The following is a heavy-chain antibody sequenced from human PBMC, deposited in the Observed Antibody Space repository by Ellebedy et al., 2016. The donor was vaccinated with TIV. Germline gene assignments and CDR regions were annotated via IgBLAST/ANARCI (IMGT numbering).Heavy chain of an antibody. D-gene: IGHD6-6*01. CDR3: AKDYEQLTTDY. CDR1: GFTFSRHD. V-gene: IGHV3-13*01. CDR2: IGTAGDT. Sequence: GGSLRLXCAASGFTFSRHDMHWVRQATGKGLEWVSAIGTAGDTYYPGSVKGRFTISRDNSKNTLYLQMNSLRAEDTAVYYCAKDYEQLTTDYWGQGTLVTVSS. J-gene: IGHJ4*02.